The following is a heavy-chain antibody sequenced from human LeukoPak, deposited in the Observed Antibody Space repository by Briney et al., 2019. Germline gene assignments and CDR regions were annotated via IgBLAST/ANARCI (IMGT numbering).Heavy chain of an antibody. D-gene: IGHD4-17*01. CDR3: ATGRGDYGIKGDY. CDR2: FDPEDGET. J-gene: IGHJ4*02. Sequence: ASVKVSCKVSGYTLAELSMHWVRQAPGKGLEWMGGFDPEDGETIYAQKFQSRVTMTEDTSTDTAYMELSSLRSEDTAVYYCATGRGDYGIKGDYWGQGTLVTVSS. V-gene: IGHV1-24*01. CDR1: GYTLAELS.